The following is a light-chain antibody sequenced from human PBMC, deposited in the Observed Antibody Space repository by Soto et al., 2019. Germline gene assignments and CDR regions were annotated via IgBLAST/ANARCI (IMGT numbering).Light chain of an antibody. CDR2: AAS. J-gene: IGKJ3*01. Sequence: DIQMTQSPSSLSASVGDRVTITCRASQSISHFLNWYQQKPGKAPKLLIYAASSLESGVPSRFSGSGFGTDFTLTISSLQPEDFATYYCQRSYSTPFTFGPGTTVDIK. V-gene: IGKV1-39*01. CDR1: QSISHF. CDR3: QRSYSTPFT.